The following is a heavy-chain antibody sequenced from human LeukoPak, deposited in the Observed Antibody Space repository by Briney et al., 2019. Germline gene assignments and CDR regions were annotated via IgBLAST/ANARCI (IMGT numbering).Heavy chain of an antibody. CDR1: GFTFSNSA. V-gene: IGHV3-11*01. CDR3: ARGRDQVWLPTFDY. J-gene: IGHJ4*02. Sequence: PGGSLRLSCAASGFTFSNSAMSWIRQAPGKGLEWVSDINSSANTIYNADSVKGRFTISRDNAKNSLFLQMNSLGAEDTAVYYCARGRDQVWLPTFDYWGQGTLVTVSS. D-gene: IGHD5-12*01. CDR2: INSSANTI.